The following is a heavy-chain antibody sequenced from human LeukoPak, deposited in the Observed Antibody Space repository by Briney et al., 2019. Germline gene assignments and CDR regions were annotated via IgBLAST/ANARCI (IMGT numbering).Heavy chain of an antibody. CDR3: ANYRSGGGGYYSGLEH. J-gene: IGHJ1*01. Sequence: GGSLRLSCAASGFTFKNYAMTWVRQAPGKGLECVSRTSGSGDIRLYADSVKGRFTISRTNSENSLYLQMNSLRADDSGVYYCANYRSGGGGYYSGLEHWGQGTQVTVSS. CDR2: TSGSGDIR. CDR1: GFTFKNYA. D-gene: IGHD2-15*01. V-gene: IGHV3-23*01.